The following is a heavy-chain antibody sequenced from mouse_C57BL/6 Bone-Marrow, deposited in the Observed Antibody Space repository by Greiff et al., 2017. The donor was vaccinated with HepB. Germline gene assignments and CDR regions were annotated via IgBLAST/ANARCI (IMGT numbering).Heavy chain of an antibody. CDR3: AGSFITTVVARYFDV. CDR1: GYTFTSYW. D-gene: IGHD1-1*01. Sequence: QVQLQQPGAELVKPGASVKLSCKASGYTFTSYWMHWVKQRPGQGLEWIGMIHPNSGSTNYNEKFKSKATLTVDKSSSNAYMQLSSLTSEDSAVYYCAGSFITTVVARYFDVWGTGTTVTVSS. J-gene: IGHJ1*03. CDR2: IHPNSGST. V-gene: IGHV1-64*01.